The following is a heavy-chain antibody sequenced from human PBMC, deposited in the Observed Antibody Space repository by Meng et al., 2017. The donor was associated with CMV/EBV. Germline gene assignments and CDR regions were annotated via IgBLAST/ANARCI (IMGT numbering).Heavy chain of an antibody. J-gene: IGHJ4*02. V-gene: IGHV4-4*07. CDR2: IYTSGST. Sequence: TVSGGSISSYYWGWIRQPAGKGLEWIGRIYTSGSTNYNPSLKSRVTMSVDTSKNQFSLKLSSVTAADTAVYYCARDRWGSGWKLFDYWGQGTLVTVSS. CDR1: GGSISSYY. CDR3: ARDRWGSGWKLFDY. D-gene: IGHD6-19*01.